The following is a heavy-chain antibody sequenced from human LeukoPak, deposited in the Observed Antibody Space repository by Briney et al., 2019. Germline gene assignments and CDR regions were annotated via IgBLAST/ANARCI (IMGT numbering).Heavy chain of an antibody. Sequence: ASVKVSCKASGYTFTGYGIHWVRQAPGQGLEWMGWINPNSGGTNYAQKFQGRVTMTRDTSISTAYMELSRLRSDDTAVYYCARARYSSGWYAVRGATFGYWGQGTLVTVSS. D-gene: IGHD6-19*01. CDR2: INPNSGGT. V-gene: IGHV1-2*02. CDR1: GYTFTGYG. CDR3: ARARYSSGWYAVRGATFGY. J-gene: IGHJ4*02.